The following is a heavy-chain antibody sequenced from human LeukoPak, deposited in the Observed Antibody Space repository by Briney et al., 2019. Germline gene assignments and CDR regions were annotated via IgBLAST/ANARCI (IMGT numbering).Heavy chain of an antibody. D-gene: IGHD4-17*01. V-gene: IGHV3-11*01. J-gene: IGHJ4*02. CDR1: GFTFSDYY. Sequence: PGGSLRLSCAASGFTFSDYYMSWIRQAPGKGLEWLSAMSVTGTSIDYADSVQGRFTISRDNAKNTLYLQMSSQRADDAAVYYCARVRLGTVTTVDYWGQGTLVTVAS. CDR3: ARVRLGTVTTVDY. CDR2: MSVTGTSI.